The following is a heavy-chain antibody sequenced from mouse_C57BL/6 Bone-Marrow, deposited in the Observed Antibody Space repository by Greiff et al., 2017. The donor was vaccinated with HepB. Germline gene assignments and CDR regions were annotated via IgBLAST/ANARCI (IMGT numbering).Heavy chain of an antibody. Sequence: EVKLVESGGGLVKPGGSLKLSCAASGFTFSSYAMSWVRQTPEKRLEWVATISDGGSYTYYPDNVKGRFTISRDNAKNNLYLQMSHLKSEDTAMYYCARGGNWAFAYWGQGTLVTVSA. V-gene: IGHV5-4*03. CDR3: ARGGNWAFAY. CDR1: GFTFSSYA. CDR2: ISDGGSYT. D-gene: IGHD4-1*01. J-gene: IGHJ3*01.